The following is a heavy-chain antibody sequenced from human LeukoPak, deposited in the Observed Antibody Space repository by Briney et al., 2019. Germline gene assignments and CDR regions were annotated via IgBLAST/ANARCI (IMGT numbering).Heavy chain of an antibody. CDR3: ASSSYSSASS. Sequence: PGGSLRLSCAASGFTFTNDWMIWVRQAPGKGLEGVANINEAGSEKYYVGSVEGRFNIPYAYAKHSAFLHMNSLLAQDQAMYYFASSSYSSASSWGQGTLVTVSS. J-gene: IGHJ5*02. D-gene: IGHD6-19*01. CDR2: INEAGSEK. V-gene: IGHV3-7*01. CDR1: GFTFTNDW.